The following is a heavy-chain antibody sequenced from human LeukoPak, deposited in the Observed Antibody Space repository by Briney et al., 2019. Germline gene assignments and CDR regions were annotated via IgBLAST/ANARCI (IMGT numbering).Heavy chain of an antibody. CDR2: IYYGGST. V-gene: IGHV4-59*01. CDR3: AATVVGGDDAFDI. D-gene: IGHD4-23*01. Sequence: SETLSLTCTVSGGSISSYYWSWIRQPPGKGLEWIGYIYYGGSTNYNPSLKSRVTISVDTSKNQFSLKLSSVTAADTAVYYCAATVVGGDDAFDIWGQGTMVTVSS. J-gene: IGHJ3*02. CDR1: GGSISSYY.